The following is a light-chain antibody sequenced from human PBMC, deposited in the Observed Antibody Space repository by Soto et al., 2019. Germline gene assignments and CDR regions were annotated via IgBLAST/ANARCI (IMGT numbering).Light chain of an antibody. Sequence: EVVMTQSPATLSVSPGDRAAVSCRASQSVGSNLAWYQQKPGQAPRLLMYGASTRATGVPARFSGSESGTEFTLTISSLQSEDSAVYYCQQYNKWPLTFGGGTKV. V-gene: IGKV3-15*01. CDR1: QSVGSN. J-gene: IGKJ4*01. CDR2: GAS. CDR3: QQYNKWPLT.